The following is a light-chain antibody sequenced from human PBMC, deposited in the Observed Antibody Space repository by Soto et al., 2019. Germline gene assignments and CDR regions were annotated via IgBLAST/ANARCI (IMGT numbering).Light chain of an antibody. V-gene: IGKV3-20*01. J-gene: IGKJ1*01. CDR2: GAS. CDR1: QSVSSSY. CDR3: QEYGSSPRA. Sequence: EIVLTQSPGTLSLSPGERATLSCRASQSVSSSYLAWYQQKPRQAPRLLIYGASSMATGIPDRFSGSGSGADFTLTISRLEPEDCAVYYCQEYGSSPRAFGQGTKVEIK.